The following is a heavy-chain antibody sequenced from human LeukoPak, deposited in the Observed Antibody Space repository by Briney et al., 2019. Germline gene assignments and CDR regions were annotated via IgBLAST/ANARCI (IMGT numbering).Heavy chain of an antibody. CDR2: LYTDGRT. J-gene: IGHJ4*02. CDR1: GFIVSSNY. D-gene: IGHD3-3*01. CDR3: SRIWSAHDNS. V-gene: IGHV3-66*01. Sequence: PGGSLRLSCAATGFIVSSNYMICVRQAPGKGLEWVSTLYTDGRTFYADSVKGRFTFSRHNTKNTVYLQLNSLRAEDTAVYYCSRIWSAHDNSWGQGALVTVSS.